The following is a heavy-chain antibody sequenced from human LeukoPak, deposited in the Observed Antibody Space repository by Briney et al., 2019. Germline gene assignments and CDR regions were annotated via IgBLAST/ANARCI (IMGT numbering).Heavy chain of an antibody. V-gene: IGHV4-34*01. CDR3: ASSRGPYYYDSSGYYK. D-gene: IGHD3-22*01. Sequence: SETLSLTCAVYGGSFSGYYWSWIRQPPGKGPEWIGEINHSGSTNYNPSLKSQVTISVDTSKNQFSLKLSSVTAADTAVYYCASSRGPYYYDSSGYYKWGQGTLVTVSS. CDR1: GGSFSGYY. J-gene: IGHJ4*02. CDR2: INHSGST.